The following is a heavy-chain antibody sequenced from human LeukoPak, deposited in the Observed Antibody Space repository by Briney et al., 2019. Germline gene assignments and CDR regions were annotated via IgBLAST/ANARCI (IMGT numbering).Heavy chain of an antibody. J-gene: IGHJ4*02. CDR3: AREHYVWGSYFLPKPIDY. D-gene: IGHD3-16*01. CDR2: INPNSGGT. V-gene: IGHV1-2*02. Sequence: ASVKVSCKASGYTFTGYYMHWVRQAPGQGLEWMGWINPNSGGTNYAQKLQGRVTMTTDTSTSTAYMEPRSLRSDDTAVYYCAREHYVWGSYFLPKPIDYWGQGTLVTVSS. CDR1: GYTFTGYY.